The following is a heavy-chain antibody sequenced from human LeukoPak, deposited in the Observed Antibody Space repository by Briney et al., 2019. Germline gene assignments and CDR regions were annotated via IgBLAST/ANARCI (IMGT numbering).Heavy chain of an antibody. Sequence: GGSLRLSCAASGFTFSTYTMSWVRQAPGKGLEWVSAISGSGGNTYYADSVKGRFTISRDNSKNTLYLQMDSLRADDTAVYYCAKAAFSRTSYFDYWGQGTLVTASS. J-gene: IGHJ4*02. CDR2: ISGSGGNT. V-gene: IGHV3-23*01. D-gene: IGHD3-3*02. CDR3: AKAAFSRTSYFDY. CDR1: GFTFSTYT.